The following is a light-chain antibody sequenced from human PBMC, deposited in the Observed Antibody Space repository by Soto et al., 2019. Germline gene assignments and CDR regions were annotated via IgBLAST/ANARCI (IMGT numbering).Light chain of an antibody. CDR3: QQYFDNSIT. Sequence: IVMTKAPESLAVSLGERTTINCNSSQSLFYPSINKKYLAWYQQKQRQPPKLLIYWASIRGSGVPDRFSGSGSWTDCTLTISRLQAEDVAVDYCQQYFDNSITFGQGTRLEIK. CDR2: WAS. CDR1: QSLFYPSINKKY. J-gene: IGKJ5*01. V-gene: IGKV4-1*01.